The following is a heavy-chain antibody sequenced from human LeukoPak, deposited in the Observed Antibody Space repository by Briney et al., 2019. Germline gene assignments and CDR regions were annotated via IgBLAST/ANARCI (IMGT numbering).Heavy chain of an antibody. V-gene: IGHV1-46*01. CDR3: ASSSLTSPDY. CDR1: GYTFTIYY. CDR2: INPSGGST. Sequence: GASVNVSFTASGYTFTIYYMHWVRQAPGQGLEWMGIINPSGGSTSYAQKFQGRVTMTRDTSTSTVYMELSSLRSEDTAVYYCASSSLTSPDYWGQGTLVTVSS. D-gene: IGHD6-6*01. J-gene: IGHJ4*02.